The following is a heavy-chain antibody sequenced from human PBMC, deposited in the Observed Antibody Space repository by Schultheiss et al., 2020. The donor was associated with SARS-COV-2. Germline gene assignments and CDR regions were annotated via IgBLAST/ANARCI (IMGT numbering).Heavy chain of an antibody. CDR3: ARDDKAYQLPGGGYYYYGMDV. V-gene: IGHV3-9*01. D-gene: IGHD2-2*01. CDR2: ISWNSGSI. J-gene: IGHJ6*02. CDR1: GFTFSNAW. Sequence: SLKISCAASGFTFSNAWMSWVRQAPGKGLEWVSGISWNSGSIGYADSVKGRFTISRDNAKNFLYLQMNSLRAEDTALYYCARDDKAYQLPGGGYYYYGMDVWGQGTTVTVSS.